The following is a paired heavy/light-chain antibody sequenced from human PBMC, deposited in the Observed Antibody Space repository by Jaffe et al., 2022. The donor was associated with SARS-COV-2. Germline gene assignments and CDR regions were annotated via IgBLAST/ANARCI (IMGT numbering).Light chain of an antibody. CDR3: QKYHIGGVT. J-gene: IGKJ3*01. CDR1: QGISNY. Sequence: DIQMTQSPSSLSASVGHEVTITCRASQGISNYLAWYQQKPGKVPRLLIYAASFLQPGVPSRFSGSGSGTDFTLTISSLQPEDVATYYCQKYHIGGVTFGPGTKVDIK. V-gene: IGKV1-27*01. CDR2: AAS.
Heavy chain of an antibody. D-gene: IGHD3-22*01. CDR1: GFKFYDYD. J-gene: IGHJ3*02. CDR2: IRWNSGSR. Sequence: EVQLVESGGGLVQPGRSLRLSCVASGFKFYDYDMHWVRQPPGKGLEWVSSIRWNSGSRAYADSVKGRFAISRDNTKNSLYLQMNSLRGEDTALYYCAKVRYDGNTDIAAFDMWGQGTMVTVSS. CDR3: AKVRYDGNTDIAAFDM. V-gene: IGHV3-9*01.